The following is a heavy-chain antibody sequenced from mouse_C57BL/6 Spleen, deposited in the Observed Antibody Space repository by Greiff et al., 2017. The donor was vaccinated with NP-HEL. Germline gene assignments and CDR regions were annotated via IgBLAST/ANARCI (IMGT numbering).Heavy chain of an antibody. CDR2: IYPGSGNT. J-gene: IGHJ2*01. CDR1: GYSFTSYY. CDR3: ARDSSGYYFDY. D-gene: IGHD3-2*02. V-gene: IGHV1-66*01. Sequence: VQGVESGPELVKPGASVKISCKASGYSFTSYYIHWVKQRPGQGLEWIGWIYPGSGNTKYNEKFKGKATLTADTSSSTAYMQLSSLTSEDSAVYYCARDSSGYYFDYWGQGTTLTVSS.